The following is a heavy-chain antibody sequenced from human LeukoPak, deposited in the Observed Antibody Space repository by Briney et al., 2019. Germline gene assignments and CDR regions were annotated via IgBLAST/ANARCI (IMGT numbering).Heavy chain of an antibody. CDR2: ISSSGGYT. Sequence: TGGSLSLYCAAFGFTFSNYAMNWVRQAPGKGLEWGSVISSSGGYTNYADSVKGPFTISRDNYKNALYLQVSSVRVEDTAVYYCATNWVCDYWGEETVVSVST. CDR3: ATNWVCDY. J-gene: IGHJ4*02. CDR1: GFTFSNYA. V-gene: IGHV3-23*01. D-gene: IGHD7-27*01.